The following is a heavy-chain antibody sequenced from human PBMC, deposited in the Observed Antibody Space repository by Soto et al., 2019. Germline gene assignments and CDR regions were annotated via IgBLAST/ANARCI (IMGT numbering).Heavy chain of an antibody. Sequence: GGSLRLSCAASGFTFSSYGMHWVRQTPGKGLEWVAVTSYDGNNKYYADSVKGRFTISRDNSKNTLYLQMNSLRGEDTAVYYCAKGSMAVAGFDYFDYWGQGTLVTVSS. D-gene: IGHD6-19*01. CDR1: GFTFSSYG. CDR2: TSYDGNNK. V-gene: IGHV3-30*18. J-gene: IGHJ4*02. CDR3: AKGSMAVAGFDYFDY.